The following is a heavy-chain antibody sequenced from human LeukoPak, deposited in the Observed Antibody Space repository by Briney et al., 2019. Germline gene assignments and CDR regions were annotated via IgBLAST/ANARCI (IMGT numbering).Heavy chain of an antibody. CDR3: ARWVVPAGLWYFDL. CDR2: IYNTGST. CDR1: GGSISSYY. D-gene: IGHD2-2*01. J-gene: IGHJ2*01. V-gene: IGHV4-59*01. Sequence: SETLPLTCTVSGGSISSYYWSWIRQPPGKGLEWIGYIYNTGSTKYNPSLKSRVTISVDTSKNQFSLKLSSVTAADTAVYYCARWVVPAGLWYFDLWGGGTLVTVSS.